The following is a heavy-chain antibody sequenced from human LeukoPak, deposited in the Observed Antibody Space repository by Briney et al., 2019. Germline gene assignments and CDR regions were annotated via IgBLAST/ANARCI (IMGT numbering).Heavy chain of an antibody. D-gene: IGHD3-3*01. J-gene: IGHJ4*02. CDR1: GYTFTSYG. Sequence: GASVKVSCKASGYTFTSYGISWVRQAPGQGLEWMGWITAYNGNTNYAQKLQGRVTMTTDTSTSTAYMELRSLRSDDTAVYYCAREDDRAYYDFWSGYYKGYFDYWGQGTLVTVSS. V-gene: IGHV1-18*01. CDR3: AREDDRAYYDFWSGYYKGYFDY. CDR2: ITAYNGNT.